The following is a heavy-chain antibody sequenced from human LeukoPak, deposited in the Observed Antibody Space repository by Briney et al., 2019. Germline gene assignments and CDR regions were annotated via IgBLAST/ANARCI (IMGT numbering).Heavy chain of an antibody. CDR3: ASTDGYSYADY. D-gene: IGHD5-18*01. V-gene: IGHV3-11*01. CDR1: GVSFSGYN. Sequence: GGSLTLSCAASGVSFSGYNMSWSRHGPRKGLGWVSYISSSGSTIYYADSVKGRFTISRDNAKNSLYLQMNSLRAEDTAVYYCASTDGYSYADYWGQGTLVTVSS. J-gene: IGHJ4*02. CDR2: ISSSGSTI.